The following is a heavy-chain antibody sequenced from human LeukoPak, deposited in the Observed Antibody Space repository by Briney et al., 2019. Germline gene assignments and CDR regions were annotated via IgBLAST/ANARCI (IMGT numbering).Heavy chain of an antibody. Sequence: GGSLRLSCAASGFTFSSYSMNWVRQAPGKGLEWVSSISGSSSYIYYADSVKGRFTISRDNAKNSLYLQMNSLRAEDTAVYYCAKRIQSAMAMGYWGQGTLVTVSS. CDR1: GFTFSSYS. D-gene: IGHD5-18*01. V-gene: IGHV3-21*04. CDR2: ISGSSSYI. CDR3: AKRIQSAMAMGY. J-gene: IGHJ4*02.